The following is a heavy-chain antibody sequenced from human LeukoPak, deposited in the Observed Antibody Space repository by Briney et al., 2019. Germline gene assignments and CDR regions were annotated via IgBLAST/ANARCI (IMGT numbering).Heavy chain of an antibody. Sequence: GASVKVSCKASVGTFSSYAISWVRQAPGQGLEWMGGIIPILGIANYAQKFQGRVTITADKSTSTAYMELSSLRSEDTAVYYCARDLGSSSPPLDYWGQGTLVTVSS. CDR3: ARDLGSSSPPLDY. CDR1: VGTFSSYA. CDR2: IIPILGIA. V-gene: IGHV1-69*10. J-gene: IGHJ4*02. D-gene: IGHD6-13*01.